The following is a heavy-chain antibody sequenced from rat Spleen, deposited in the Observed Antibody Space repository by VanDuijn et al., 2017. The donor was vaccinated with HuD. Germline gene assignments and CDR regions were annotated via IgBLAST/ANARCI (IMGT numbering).Heavy chain of an antibody. CDR2: IRPSGADT. Sequence: EVQLVESGGGLVQPGRSMKLSCAASGFSFSAFPMAWVRQAPTKGLEWVATIRPSGADTYYRDSVKGRFTISRDNAKSTLYLQMNSLRSEDTATYYCARQVLWGQGVMVTVSS. J-gene: IGHJ2*01. V-gene: IGHV5-46*01. CDR3: ARQVL. CDR1: GFSFSAFP.